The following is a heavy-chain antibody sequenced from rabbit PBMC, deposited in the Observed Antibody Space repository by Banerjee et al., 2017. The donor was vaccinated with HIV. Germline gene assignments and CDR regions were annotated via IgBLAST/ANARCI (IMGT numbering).Heavy chain of an antibody. D-gene: IGHD1-1*01. CDR2: IDTSNGDT. V-gene: IGHV1S45*01. CDR1: GFSFRSNW. Sequence: LDESGGGLVNPGGTLTLTCTVSGFSFRSNWICWVRQAPGKGLEWIACIDTSNGDTDYANWPKGRFTISKTSSTTVTLQMTSLTAADTATYFCARNYVNAFDPWGQGTLVTVS. J-gene: IGHJ2*01. CDR3: ARNYVNAFDP.